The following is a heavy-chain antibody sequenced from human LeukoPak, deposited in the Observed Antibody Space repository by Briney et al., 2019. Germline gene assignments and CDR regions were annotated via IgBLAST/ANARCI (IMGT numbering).Heavy chain of an antibody. CDR3: ASPLGYCSSTDCYGDY. CDR1: GGSISSSSYW. D-gene: IGHD2-2*01. J-gene: IGHJ4*02. Sequence: SETLSLTCTVSGGSISSSSYWWGWIRQPPEKGLEWIGSIYYSGSTYYNPSLKSQVTISVDTSKNQFSLKLSSVTAADTAVYYCASPLGYCSSTDCYGDYWGQGTLVTVSS. CDR2: IYYSGST. V-gene: IGHV4-39*01.